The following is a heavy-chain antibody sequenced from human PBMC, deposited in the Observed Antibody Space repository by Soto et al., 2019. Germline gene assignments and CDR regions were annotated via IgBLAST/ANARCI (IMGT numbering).Heavy chain of an antibody. CDR1: NYLITNGYY. CDR2: LYYSGST. V-gene: IGHV4-38-2*01. D-gene: IGHD5-18*01. Sequence: QIQLRESGPGLVKPSETLSLTCAVSNYLITNGYYWGWFRQPPGKGLEWIGTLYYSGSTYYNPSLKSRVTISVDTSKNQFSLKLSSVTAADTAVYYCARVGLQLWRTNFDFWGQGTLVTVSS. J-gene: IGHJ4*02. CDR3: ARVGLQLWRTNFDF.